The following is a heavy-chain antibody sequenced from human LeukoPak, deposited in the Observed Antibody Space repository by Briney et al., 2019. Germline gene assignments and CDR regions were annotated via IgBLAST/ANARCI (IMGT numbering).Heavy chain of an antibody. Sequence: PSETLSLTCTVSGGSISSYYWSWIRQPAGKGLEWIGRVYSSGSTNYNPSLKSRVTMSVDTSKNQFSLKLSSVTAADTAVYYCGRDHTVTTGFVNYYYYYMDVWGKGTTVTVSS. CDR3: GRDHTVTTGFVNYYYYYMDV. CDR2: VYSSGST. D-gene: IGHD4-17*01. CDR1: GGSISSYY. J-gene: IGHJ6*03. V-gene: IGHV4-4*07.